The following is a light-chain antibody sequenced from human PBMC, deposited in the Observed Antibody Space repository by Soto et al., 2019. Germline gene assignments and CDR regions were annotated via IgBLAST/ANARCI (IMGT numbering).Light chain of an antibody. J-gene: IGKJ4*01. CDR3: QQHNSQDDIA. V-gene: IGKV1-5*01. CDR2: DAS. CDR1: QSITSW. Sequence: DIQITQSPSTLSASVGDRVTITCRASQSITSWLAWYQQKPGKAPNLLIYDASSLQSGVPSRFSGSGSGTEFTLTISSLQPDDSATYYCQQHNSQDDIAFGRGTKVEIK.